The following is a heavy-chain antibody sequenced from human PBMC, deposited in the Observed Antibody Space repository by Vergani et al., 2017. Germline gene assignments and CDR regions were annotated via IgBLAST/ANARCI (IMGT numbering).Heavy chain of an antibody. Sequence: QVQLQESGPGLVKPSQTLSLTCTVSGGSISSGGYYWSWIRQHPGKGLEWIGYIYYSGSTYYNPSLTSRVTISVDTSKNQFSLKLSSVTAADTAVYYCARDQSPGSYGSGSYPDYWGQGTLVTVSS. CDR3: ARDQSPGSYGSGSYPDY. V-gene: IGHV4-31*03. D-gene: IGHD3-10*01. CDR2: IYYSGST. J-gene: IGHJ4*02. CDR1: GGSISSGGYY.